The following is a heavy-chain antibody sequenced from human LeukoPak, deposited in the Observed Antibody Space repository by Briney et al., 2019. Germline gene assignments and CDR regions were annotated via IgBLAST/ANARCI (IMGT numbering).Heavy chain of an antibody. CDR1: GYTFTSYG. V-gene: IGHV1-18*01. Sequence: GASVKVSCKASGYTFTSYGISWVRQAPGQGLEWMGWISAYNGNTNYAQKLQGRVTMTTDTSTSTAYMELRSLRSDDTAVYYCARGRRADSSGYYPHKRYWFDPWGQGTLVTVSS. CDR3: ARGRRADSSGYYPHKRYWFDP. J-gene: IGHJ5*02. CDR2: ISAYNGNT. D-gene: IGHD3-22*01.